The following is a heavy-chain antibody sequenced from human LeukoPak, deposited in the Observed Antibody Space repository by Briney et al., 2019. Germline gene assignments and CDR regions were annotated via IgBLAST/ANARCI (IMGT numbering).Heavy chain of an antibody. Sequence: SETLSLTCTVSGGSISSSSYYWGWIRQPPGKGLGWIGSIYYSGSTYYNPSLKSRVTISVDTSKNQFFLKLSSVTAADTAVYYCARGLISVRGFDYWGQGTLVTVSS. CDR1: GGSISSSSYY. CDR2: IYYSGST. J-gene: IGHJ4*02. CDR3: ARGLISVRGFDY. D-gene: IGHD3/OR15-3a*01. V-gene: IGHV4-39*07.